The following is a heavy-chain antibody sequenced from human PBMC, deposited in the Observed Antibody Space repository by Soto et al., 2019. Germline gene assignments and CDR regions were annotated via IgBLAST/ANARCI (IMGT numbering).Heavy chain of an antibody. Sequence: EVQQLESGGGLVQPGGSLRLSCAASGFTFSSYAMSWVRQAPGKGLEWVSAISGSGGSTYYAASVKGRFTISRDNSKNTLHLQMNSLRAEDTAVYYCAKDPARELLLSCFDYWGQGTLVTVSS. CDR1: GFTFSSYA. J-gene: IGHJ4*02. CDR3: AKDPARELLLSCFDY. CDR2: ISGSGGST. V-gene: IGHV3-23*01. D-gene: IGHD1-26*01.